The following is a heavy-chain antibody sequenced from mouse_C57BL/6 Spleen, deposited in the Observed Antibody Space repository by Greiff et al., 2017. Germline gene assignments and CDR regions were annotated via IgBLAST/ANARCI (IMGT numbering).Heavy chain of an antibody. CDR2: INPSSGYT. V-gene: IGHV1-4*01. CDR1: GYTFTSYT. J-gene: IGHJ2*01. CDR3: ARGYYFDY. Sequence: QVQLKQPGAELARPGASVKMSCKASGYTFTSYTMHWVKQRPGQGLEWIGYINPSSGYTKYNQKFKDKATLTADKTSSTAYMQLSSLTSEDSAVYYCARGYYFDYWGQGTTLTVSA.